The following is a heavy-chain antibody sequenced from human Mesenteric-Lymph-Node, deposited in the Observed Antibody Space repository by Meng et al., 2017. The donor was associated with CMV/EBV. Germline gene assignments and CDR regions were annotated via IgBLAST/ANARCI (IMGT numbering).Heavy chain of an antibody. V-gene: IGHV3-21*04. CDR3: ARDQPYYIETFFDY. D-gene: IGHD3-10*01. Sequence: GGSLRLSCAASGFTFSTSSMNWVRQAPGKGLEWVSSISTSSGAYVYYTDSVKGRFTIYRDNARNSLYLQMNSLTVADTAVYYCARDQPYYIETFFDYWGQGTLVTVSS. CDR1: GFTFSTSS. J-gene: IGHJ4*02. CDR2: ISTSSGAYV.